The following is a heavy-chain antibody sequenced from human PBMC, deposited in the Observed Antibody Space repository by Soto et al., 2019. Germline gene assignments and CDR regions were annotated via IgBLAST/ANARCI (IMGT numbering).Heavy chain of an antibody. Sequence: ASVKVSCKASGYTFTIYSMHWVRQAPGQRNEWMGWINAGNGNTKYSQKFQGRVTITRDTSASTAYMELSSLRSEDTAVYYCARHLSSGTYFDCWGQGTLVTVSS. CDR2: INAGNGNT. CDR1: GYTFTIYS. V-gene: IGHV1-3*01. CDR3: ARHLSSGTYFDC. J-gene: IGHJ4*02. D-gene: IGHD6-19*01.